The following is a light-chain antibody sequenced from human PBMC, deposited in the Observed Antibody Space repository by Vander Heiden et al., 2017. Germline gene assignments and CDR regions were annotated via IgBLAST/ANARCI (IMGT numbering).Light chain of an antibody. V-gene: IGLV2-11*01. CDR1: SRDVGAYNY. J-gene: IGLJ2*01. Sequence: HSAMPQPPSVSASPGPAVTISCTGTSRDVGAYNYVSWYQQHAGKAPKLIIYDVSGRPSGVPDRFSGSKSDNTASLTISGPQAEDEADYFCCSYSASYTLVLFGGGTKLTVL. CDR3: CSYSASYTLVL. CDR2: DVS.